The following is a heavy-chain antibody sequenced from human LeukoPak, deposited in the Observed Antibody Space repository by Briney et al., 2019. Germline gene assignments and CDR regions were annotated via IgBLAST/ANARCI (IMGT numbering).Heavy chain of an antibody. Sequence: GGSLRLSCVVSGFIFSDHYMTWIRQAPGKGLEYISYLSNSGSDIFHADSVKGRFSISRDNAKNSVYLQMNSLRVEDTAVYYCARGHWGLDYWGQGTSVTVSP. J-gene: IGHJ4*02. D-gene: IGHD7-27*01. CDR2: LSNSGSDI. V-gene: IGHV3-11*01. CDR3: ARGHWGLDY. CDR1: GFIFSDHY.